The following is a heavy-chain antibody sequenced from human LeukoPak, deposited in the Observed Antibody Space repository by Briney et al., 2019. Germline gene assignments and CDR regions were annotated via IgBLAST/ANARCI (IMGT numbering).Heavy chain of an antibody. J-gene: IGHJ6*03. CDR3: AREPLYYYYMDV. V-gene: IGHV4-39*07. CDR1: SGSISSSSYY. Sequence: SETLSLTCTVSSGSISSSSYYWGWIRQPPGKGLEWIGSIYYSGSTYYNPSLKSRVTISVDTSKNQFSLKLSSVTAADTAVYYCAREPLYYYYMDVWGKGTTVTVSS. CDR2: IYYSGST.